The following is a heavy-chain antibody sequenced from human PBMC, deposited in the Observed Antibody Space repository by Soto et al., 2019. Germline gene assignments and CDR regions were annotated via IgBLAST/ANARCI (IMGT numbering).Heavy chain of an antibody. Sequence: ASVKVSCKASGYTFTGYYMHWVRQAPGQGLEWMGWINPNSGGTNYAQKFQGWVTMTRDTSISTAYMELSRLRSDDTAVYYCARDMRYSSGWYDYWGQGTLVTVSS. CDR2: INPNSGGT. J-gene: IGHJ4*02. CDR3: ARDMRYSSGWYDY. D-gene: IGHD6-19*01. V-gene: IGHV1-2*04. CDR1: GYTFTGYY.